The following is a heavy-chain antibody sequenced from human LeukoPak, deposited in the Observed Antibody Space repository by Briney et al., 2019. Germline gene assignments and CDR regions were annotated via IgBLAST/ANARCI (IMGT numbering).Heavy chain of an antibody. CDR1: GYSISSGYY. CDR2: IYHSGST. J-gene: IGHJ3*02. CDR3: AGATQSDAFDI. Sequence: PSETLSLTCTVSGYSISSGYYWGWIRQPPGKGLEWIGSIYHSGSTYYNPSLKSRVTISVDTSKNQFSLKLSSVTAADTAVYYCAGATQSDAFDIWGQGTMVTVSS. V-gene: IGHV4-38-2*02. D-gene: IGHD2-15*01.